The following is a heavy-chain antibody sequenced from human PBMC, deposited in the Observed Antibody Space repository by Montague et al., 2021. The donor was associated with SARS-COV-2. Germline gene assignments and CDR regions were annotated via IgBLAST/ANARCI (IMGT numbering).Heavy chain of an antibody. CDR1: GFTFSSYA. Sequence: SLRLSCAASGFTFSSYAMHWVRQAPGKGLEWVAVISYDGSNKYYADSVKGRFTISRDNSKNTLYLQMNSLRAEDTAVYYCAREREITMVRGAPLYGMDVWGQGTTVTVSS. J-gene: IGHJ6*01. V-gene: IGHV3-30-3*01. CDR3: AREREITMVRGAPLYGMDV. CDR2: ISYDGSNK. D-gene: IGHD3-10*01.